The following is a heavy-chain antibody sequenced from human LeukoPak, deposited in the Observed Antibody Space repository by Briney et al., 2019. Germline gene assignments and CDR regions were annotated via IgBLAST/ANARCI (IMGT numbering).Heavy chain of an antibody. V-gene: IGHV1-69*05. D-gene: IGHD2-15*01. Sequence: ASVKVSCKASGGTFSSYAISWVRQAPGQGLEWIGGIIPIFGTANYAQKFQGRVTITTDESTSTAYMELSSLRSEDTAVYYCVRVDCSGGSCYTSFDYWGQRTLVTVSS. J-gene: IGHJ4*02. CDR2: IIPIFGTA. CDR1: GGTFSSYA. CDR3: VRVDCSGGSCYTSFDY.